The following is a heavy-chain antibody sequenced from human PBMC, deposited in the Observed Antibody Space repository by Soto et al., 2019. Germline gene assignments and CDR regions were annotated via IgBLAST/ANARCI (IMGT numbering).Heavy chain of an antibody. Sequence: QVQLVQSGAEVKKPGSLVKVSCKASGGTFSSYAISWVRQAPGQGLEWMGGIIPIFGTANYAQKFQGRVTITADKSTSTAYMELSSLRSEDTAVYYCAREGANDSSGYYYYYGMDVWGQGTTVTVSS. J-gene: IGHJ6*02. CDR2: IIPIFGTA. D-gene: IGHD3-22*01. V-gene: IGHV1-69*06. CDR3: AREGANDSSGYYYYYGMDV. CDR1: GGTFSSYA.